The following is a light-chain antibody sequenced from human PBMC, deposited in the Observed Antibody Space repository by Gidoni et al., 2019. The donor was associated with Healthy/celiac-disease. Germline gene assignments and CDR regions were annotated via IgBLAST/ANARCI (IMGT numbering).Light chain of an antibody. CDR1: QSISSY. V-gene: IGKV1-39*01. J-gene: IGKJ1*01. CDR3: QQSYSTPRT. Sequence: DIHMTQSPSSLSASVVDRVTITCRASQSISSYINWYQQKPGKAPKLLIYAAYSLQSGVPARLSGSGSGTDFTLTISSLQTEDFATYYCQQSYSTPRTFGQGTKVEIK. CDR2: AAY.